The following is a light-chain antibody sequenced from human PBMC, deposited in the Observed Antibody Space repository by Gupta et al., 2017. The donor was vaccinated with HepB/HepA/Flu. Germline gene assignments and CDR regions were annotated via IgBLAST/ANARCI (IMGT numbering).Light chain of an antibody. CDR2: DVN. CDR3: PSHAGSSVV. V-gene: IGLV2-11*01. J-gene: IGLJ2*01. CDR1: SSDVGAYNY. Sequence: QSALTQPRSVSGSPGQSVTISCAGTSSDVGAYNYVSWLQQYPGKAPKFIIYDVNKRPSGGPDRFSGSKSGNTAYLTISGLQAEDEADYYCPSHAGSSVVFGGGTKVTVL.